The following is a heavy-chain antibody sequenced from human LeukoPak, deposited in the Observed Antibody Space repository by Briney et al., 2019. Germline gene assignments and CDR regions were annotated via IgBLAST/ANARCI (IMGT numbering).Heavy chain of an antibody. D-gene: IGHD2-8*01. CDR3: ARAYCTNGVCYEGYFDY. CDR1: GGTFSSYA. J-gene: IGHJ4*02. V-gene: IGHV1-69*13. CDR2: IIPIFGTA. Sequence: GASVKVSCKASGGTFSSYAISWVRQAPGQGLEWTGGIIPIFGTANYAQKFQGRVTITADESTSTAYMELSSLRSEDTAVYYCARAYCTNGVCYEGYFDYWGQGTLVTVSS.